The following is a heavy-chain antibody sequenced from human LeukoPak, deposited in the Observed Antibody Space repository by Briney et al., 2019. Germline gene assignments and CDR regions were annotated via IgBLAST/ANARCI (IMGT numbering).Heavy chain of an antibody. J-gene: IGHJ4*02. V-gene: IGHV4-39*01. CDR1: GGSISSGSYY. Sequence: SETLSLTCTVSGGSISSGSYYWGWIRQPPGKGLEWIGSVYYSGTTYYNPSLKSRVTMSVDTSKNQFSLQLSSVTAADTAIYDCATTLYSRSCFDYWGQGTLVTVSS. CDR2: VYYSGTT. CDR3: ATTLYSRSCFDY. D-gene: IGHD6-6*01.